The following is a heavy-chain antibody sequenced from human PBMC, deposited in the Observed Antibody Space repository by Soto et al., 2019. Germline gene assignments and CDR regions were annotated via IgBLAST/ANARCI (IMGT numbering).Heavy chain of an antibody. CDR3: ARDQTVGGGYSDT. Sequence: QVQLVESGGGVVQPGGSLRLSCEASGFPFSSYGIHWVRQAPGKVLEWLAIIWNDGSNEYYADSVKGRFTISRDNSKNTVYLQVSNVRAEDTAVYFCARDQTVGGGYSDTWGQGTLVTVSS. CDR1: GFPFSSYG. J-gene: IGHJ4*02. CDR2: IWNDGSNE. D-gene: IGHD2-15*01. V-gene: IGHV3-33*01.